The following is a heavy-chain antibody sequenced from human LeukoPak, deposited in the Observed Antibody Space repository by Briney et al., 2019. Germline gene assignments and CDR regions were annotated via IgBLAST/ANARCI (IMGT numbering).Heavy chain of an antibody. CDR1: GFTFSGSA. D-gene: IGHD3-3*01. Sequence: PGGSLKLSCAASGFTFSGSAMHWVRQASGKGLEWVGRIRSKANSYATAYAASVKGRFTISRDDSKNTAYLQMNSLKTEDTAVYYCTRARSPFLSNYDFWSGYYSHWGQGTLVTVSS. CDR3: TRARSPFLSNYDFWSGYYSH. CDR2: IRSKANSYAT. J-gene: IGHJ4*02. V-gene: IGHV3-73*01.